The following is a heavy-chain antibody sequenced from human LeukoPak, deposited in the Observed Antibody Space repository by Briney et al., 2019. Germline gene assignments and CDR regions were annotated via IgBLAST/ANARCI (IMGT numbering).Heavy chain of an antibody. CDR3: ARDGWGSYCSGGSCYGNWFDH. J-gene: IGHJ5*02. CDR2: ISAYNGNT. CDR1: GYTFTSYG. V-gene: IGHV1-18*01. Sequence: ASVNVSCKASGYTFTSYGISWVRQAPGQRLEWMGWISAYNGNTNYAQKLQGRVTMTTDTSTSTAYMELTSLRSDDTAVYYCARDGWGSYCSGGSCYGNWFDHWGQRTLVTVSS. D-gene: IGHD2-15*01.